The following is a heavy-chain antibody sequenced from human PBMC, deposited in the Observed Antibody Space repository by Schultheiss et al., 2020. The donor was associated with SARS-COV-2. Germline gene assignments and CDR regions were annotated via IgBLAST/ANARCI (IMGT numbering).Heavy chain of an antibody. D-gene: IGHD3-22*01. J-gene: IGHJ4*02. CDR1: GFTFRSSP. CDR2: IRSRAKGGTT. CDR3: SRGRRTPAYYYDSGGKYYFDY. V-gene: IGHV3-49*02. Sequence: GGSLRLSCAASGFTFRSSPMHWVRQAPGKGLEWVGLIRSRAKGGTTEYAASVKGRFTISRDDSKSIAYLQMNSLKTQDTAVYYCSRGRRTPAYYYDSGGKYYFDYWGQGTLVTVSS.